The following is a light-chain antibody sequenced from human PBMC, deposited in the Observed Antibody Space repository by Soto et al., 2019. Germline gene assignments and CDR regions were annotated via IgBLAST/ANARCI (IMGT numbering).Light chain of an antibody. Sequence: QSVLTQAPSASGTPGQRVIISCSGSSSNIGRDYVSWYQQLPGMALKLLIYKNNQRPSGVPDRFSGSKSGTSASLAISGLRSEDEADYYCVAWDDSLSGYVFGTGTKLTVL. CDR3: VAWDDSLSGYV. J-gene: IGLJ1*01. CDR1: SSNIGRDY. V-gene: IGLV1-47*01. CDR2: KNN.